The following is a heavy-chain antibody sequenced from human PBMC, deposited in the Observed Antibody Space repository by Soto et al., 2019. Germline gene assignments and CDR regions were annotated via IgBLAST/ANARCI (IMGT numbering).Heavy chain of an antibody. J-gene: IGHJ4*02. CDR2: ISGYNGNT. CDR3: ASTIGDCSSTSCYSFYFDY. CDR1: GYTFTSYA. V-gene: IGHV1-18*04. D-gene: IGHD2-2*01. Sequence: ASVKVSCKASGYTFTSYAITWVRQAPGQGLEWMGWISGYNGNTKYAQKLQGRVTMATDTSTSTAYMEMRSLRSDDTAVYYCASTIGDCSSTSCYSFYFDYWGQGTLVTVSS.